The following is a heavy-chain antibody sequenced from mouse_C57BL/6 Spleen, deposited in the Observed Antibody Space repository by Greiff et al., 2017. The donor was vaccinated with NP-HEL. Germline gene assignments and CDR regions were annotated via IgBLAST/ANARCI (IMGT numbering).Heavy chain of an antibody. V-gene: IGHV8-8*01. Sequence: QVTLKESGPGILQPSQTLSLTCSFSGFSLSTFGMGVGWIRQPSGKGLEWLAHIWWDDDKYYNPALKSRLPISKATSKNRGFLKIANVDTEGTGTYYCDGMGRRSLDYGGQGTTLTVSS. J-gene: IGHJ2*01. CDR2: IWWDDDK. CDR1: GFSLSTFGMG. CDR3: DGMGRRSLDY.